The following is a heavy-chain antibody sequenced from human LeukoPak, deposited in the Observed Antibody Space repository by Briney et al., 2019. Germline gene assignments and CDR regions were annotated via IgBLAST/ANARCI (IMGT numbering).Heavy chain of an antibody. Sequence: PGGSLRLSCAASGFTFSSYWMHCVRQAPGKGVVWVSPINSDGRSTSYADSVTGRCTISRDNGKNTLYLQMNSVRAEDTAVYYCATYSGAHHKTFDDWGQGTLVTVSS. CDR1: GFTFSSYW. V-gene: IGHV3-74*01. CDR3: ATYSGAHHKTFDD. CDR2: INSDGRST. D-gene: IGHD1-26*01. J-gene: IGHJ4*02.